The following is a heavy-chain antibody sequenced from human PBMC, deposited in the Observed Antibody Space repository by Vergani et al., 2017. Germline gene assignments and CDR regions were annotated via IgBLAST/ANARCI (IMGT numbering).Heavy chain of an antibody. Sequence: EVQLVESGGVVVQPGGSLRLSCAPSGFTFDDYAMNWVRQAPGKGLEWISLISWNGVSTYYADSVKGRFTISRDTSKGSMYLQMNSLRPEDTALYYCAKEYDSGWGYFDFWGQGTLVTVSS. CDR3: AKEYDSGWGYFDF. D-gene: IGHD6-19*01. CDR1: GFTFDDYA. J-gene: IGHJ4*02. V-gene: IGHV3-43D*04. CDR2: ISWNGVST.